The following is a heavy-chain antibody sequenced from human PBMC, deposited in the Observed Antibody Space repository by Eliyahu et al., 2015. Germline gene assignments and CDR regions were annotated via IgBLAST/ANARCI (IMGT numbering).Heavy chain of an antibody. J-gene: IGHJ6*02. CDR2: IYHSGTT. V-gene: IGHV4-38-2*02. CDR1: NYXITNHYX. D-gene: IGHD2-8*01. Sequence: QVQLQESGPGLVKPSETLSLTCTVXNYXITNHYXWGWIRQPPGKGLEWIANIYHSGTTYYNPSLKSRVTISVDTSKNQFSLRLTSVTAADTAVYFCARQWSTTSVFSPDVWGQGTTVTVSS. CDR3: ARQWSTTSVFSPDV.